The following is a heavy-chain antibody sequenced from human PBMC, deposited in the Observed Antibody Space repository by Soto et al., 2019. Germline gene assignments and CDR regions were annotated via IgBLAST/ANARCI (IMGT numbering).Heavy chain of an antibody. CDR2: IYHSGTF. V-gene: IGHV4-30-2*01. CDR1: EGSISGPGYS. J-gene: IGHJ5*02. D-gene: IGHD3-10*01. CDR3: ARAQFYSGSANYNTLLSDH. Sequence: TSETLSLRSAVSEGSISGPGYSRSWIRQQPGGVLEWIGYIYHSGTFLKHPSLKTRLTMSLDRSNNQFSLTLNSVTAADTAVYYCARAQFYSGSANYNTLLSDHWGQRTQVTVSS.